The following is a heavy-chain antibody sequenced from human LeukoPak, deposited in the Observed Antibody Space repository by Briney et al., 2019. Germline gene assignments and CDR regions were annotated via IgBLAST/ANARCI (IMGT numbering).Heavy chain of an antibody. V-gene: IGHV6-1*01. J-gene: IGHJ4*02. CDR3: ARGGGASLGSRIAAAGLFDY. D-gene: IGHD6-13*01. Sequence: SQTLSLTCAISGDSVSSNSAAWNWIRQSPSRGLEWLGRTYYRSKWYNDYAVSVKSRITINPDTSKNQFSLQLNSVTPEDTAVYYCARGGGASLGSRIAAAGLFDYWGQGTLVTVSS. CDR2: TYYRSKWYN. CDR1: GDSVSSNSAA.